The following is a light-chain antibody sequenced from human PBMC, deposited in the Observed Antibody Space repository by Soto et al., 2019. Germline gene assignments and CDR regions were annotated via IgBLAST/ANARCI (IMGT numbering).Light chain of an antibody. CDR1: SSDVGGYNY. CDR3: SSDAGSSNV. V-gene: IGLV2-8*01. J-gene: IGLJ1*01. CDR2: EVN. Sequence: QSALTQPPSASGSPGQSVAISCTGTSSDVGGYNYVSWYQQHPGKAPKLMIYEVNKRPSGVPDRFSGSKSGNTASLTVSGLQAEDEADYYCSSDAGSSNVLVTGTKLTVL.